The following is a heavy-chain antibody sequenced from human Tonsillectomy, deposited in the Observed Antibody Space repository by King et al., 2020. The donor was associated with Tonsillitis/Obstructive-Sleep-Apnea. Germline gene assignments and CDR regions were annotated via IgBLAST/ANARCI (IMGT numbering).Heavy chain of an antibody. CDR2: INRDGSGT. D-gene: IGHD3-3*01. CDR3: ARSTYYDFYFDY. J-gene: IGHJ4*02. V-gene: IGHV3-74*01. CDR1: GFTFSSYW. Sequence: EVQLVESGGGLVQPGGSLRLSCAASGFTFSSYWMYWVRQAPGKGLVWVARINRDGSGTRYADSVKGRLTISRDNAKNTLYLQMNRLRAEETSVYYCARSTYYDFYFDYWGQGTLVTVSS.